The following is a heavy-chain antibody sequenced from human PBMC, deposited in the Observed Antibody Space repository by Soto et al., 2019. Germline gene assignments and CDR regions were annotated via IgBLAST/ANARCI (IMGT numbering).Heavy chain of an antibody. V-gene: IGHV1-69*17. CDR3: ARDTHSTGGWFDT. Sequence: QVQLVQSGAEVKKPGSSVKVSCKASGGTSRSLSITWVRQAPGQGLEWMGGITPLFGIPNYPQKFQGRLTISADKSPGAAYLELSSLRSEDTAVDYCARDTHSTGGWFDTWGRGTLVTVSS. D-gene: IGHD2-15*01. J-gene: IGHJ5*02. CDR2: ITPLFGIP. CDR1: GGTSRSLS.